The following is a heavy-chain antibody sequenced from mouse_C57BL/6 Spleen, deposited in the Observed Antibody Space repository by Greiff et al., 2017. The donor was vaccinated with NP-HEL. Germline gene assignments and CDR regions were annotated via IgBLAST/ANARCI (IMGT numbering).Heavy chain of an antibody. CDR1: GFSLTSYG. D-gene: IGHD1-1*01. CDR3: ARFATVVARCFDV. Sequence: QVQLKESGPGLVQPSQSLSITCTVSGFSLTSYGVHWVRQSPGKGLEWLGVIWSGGSTDYNAAFISRLSISKDNSKSQVFFKMNSLQADDTAIYYCARFATVVARCFDVWGTGTTVTVSS. CDR2: IWSGGST. V-gene: IGHV2-2*01. J-gene: IGHJ1*03.